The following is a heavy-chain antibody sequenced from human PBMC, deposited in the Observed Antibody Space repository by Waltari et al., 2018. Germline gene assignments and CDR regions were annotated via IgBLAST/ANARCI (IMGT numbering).Heavy chain of an antibody. J-gene: IGHJ6*03. CDR2: ISSSSSTI. CDR1: GFTFSSYS. V-gene: IGHV3-48*04. CDR3: ARGHSSSSWYGGNYYYYMDV. Sequence: EVQLVESGGGLVQPGGSLRLSCAASGFTFSSYSMNWVRQAPGKGLEWVSYISSSSSTIYYADSVKGRFTISRDNAKNSLYLQMNSLRSEDTAVYYCARGHSSSSWYGGNYYYYMDVWGKGTTVTISS. D-gene: IGHD6-13*01.